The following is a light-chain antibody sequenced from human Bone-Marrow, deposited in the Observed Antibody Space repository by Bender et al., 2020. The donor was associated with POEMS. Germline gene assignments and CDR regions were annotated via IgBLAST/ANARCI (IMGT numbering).Light chain of an antibody. CDR3: VEWDETINGWV. V-gene: IGLV1-44*01. CDR2: NSD. Sequence: LSSSLLSSYLLTTPINWYQHLPGTAPKLIIYNSDQRPSGVPDRFSGSMSGTSASLAISGLQYEDEADYYCVEWDETINGWVLGGGTKLTV. CDR1: SSYLLTTP. J-gene: IGLJ2*01.